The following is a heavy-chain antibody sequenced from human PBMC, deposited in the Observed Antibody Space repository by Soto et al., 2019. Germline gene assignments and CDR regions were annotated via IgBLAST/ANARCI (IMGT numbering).Heavy chain of an antibody. CDR1: GGSISSSSYY. CDR3: ERHDFGVGNKWFDP. CDR2: ICYSGTT. D-gene: IGHD3-3*01. V-gene: IGHV4-39*01. Sequence: SETLSLTCTVSGGSISSSSYYWGWIRQPPGKVLEWIVTICYSGTTYYNPSLKSRVTISVDTSNNQFSLKLSSVTAADTAVYYCERHDFGVGNKWFDPWGQGTLVTVSS. J-gene: IGHJ5*02.